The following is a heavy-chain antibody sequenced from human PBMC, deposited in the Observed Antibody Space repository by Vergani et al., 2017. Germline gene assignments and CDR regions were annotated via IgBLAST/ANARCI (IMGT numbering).Heavy chain of an antibody. J-gene: IGHJ6*02. Sequence: QVQLQQWGGGLLKPSETLSLTCVVNGGSFTSYHWTWIRQSPGEGLEWVGDIDHTGRPDYNPSLKSRLTMSVDKSRNQFSLTLNSVTATDTAIYFCARGLTVVVVAATRGMDVWGQGTTVTVSS. V-gene: IGHV4-34*01. CDR3: ARGLTVVVVAATRGMDV. CDR1: GGSFTSYH. CDR2: IDHTGRP. D-gene: IGHD2-15*01.